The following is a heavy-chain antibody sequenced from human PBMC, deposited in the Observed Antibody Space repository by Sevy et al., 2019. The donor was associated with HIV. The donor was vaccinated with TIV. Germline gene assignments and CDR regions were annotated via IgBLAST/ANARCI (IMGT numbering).Heavy chain of an antibody. CDR2: INSDGSST. V-gene: IGHV3-74*01. J-gene: IGHJ2*01. Sequence: GGSLRLSCAASGFTFRSYWMHWVRQAPGKGLMWVSRINSDGSSTNYADSVKGRLTISRDNAKNTLYLQVNSLRAEDTAVYYCARAPSSWYFDLWGRGTLVTVSS. CDR3: ARAPSSWYFDL. CDR1: GFTFRSYW. D-gene: IGHD2-2*01.